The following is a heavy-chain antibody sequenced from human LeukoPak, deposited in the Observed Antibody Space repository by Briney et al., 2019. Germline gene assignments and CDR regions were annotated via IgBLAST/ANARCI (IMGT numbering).Heavy chain of an antibody. CDR2: IYPGDSDT. D-gene: IGHD1-26*01. Sequence: GESLKISCKGSGYSFTNYWIGWVRQMPGKGLEWMGIIYPGDSDTKYSSSFQGQVTISADKSISTAYLQWSSLKASDTAMYYCARLEGSYLSALDYWGQGTLVTVSS. CDR1: GYSFTNYW. V-gene: IGHV5-51*01. J-gene: IGHJ4*02. CDR3: ARLEGSYLSALDY.